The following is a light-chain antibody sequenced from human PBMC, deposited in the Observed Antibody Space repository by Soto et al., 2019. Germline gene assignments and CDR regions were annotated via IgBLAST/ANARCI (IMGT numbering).Light chain of an antibody. CDR2: EGN. CDR1: SSDVGSYNL. V-gene: IGLV2-23*01. Sequence: QSALTQPASVSGSPGQSITISCTGTSSDVGSYNLVSWYQHNPGKAPKVMIYEGNKRPSGVSNGFSGSKSGNTASLTISGLQAEDEADYYCCSYAGSSTLVFGGGTKLTVL. CDR3: CSYAGSSTLV. J-gene: IGLJ2*01.